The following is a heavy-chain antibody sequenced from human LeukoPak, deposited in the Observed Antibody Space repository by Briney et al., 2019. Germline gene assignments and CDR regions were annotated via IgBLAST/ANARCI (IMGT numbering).Heavy chain of an antibody. J-gene: IGHJ6*03. D-gene: IGHD3-22*01. CDR1: GFSFSSYG. CDR3: TRDRSPITMITDYYYYYMDV. V-gene: IGHV3-23*01. Sequence: GGTLRLSCAAFGFSFSSYGMSWVRQAPGKGLEWVSGISGSSGGTYYADSVKGRFTISRDNAKNSLYLQMNSLRAEDTAVYYCTRDRSPITMITDYYYYYMDVWGKGPRSPSP. CDR2: ISGSSGGT.